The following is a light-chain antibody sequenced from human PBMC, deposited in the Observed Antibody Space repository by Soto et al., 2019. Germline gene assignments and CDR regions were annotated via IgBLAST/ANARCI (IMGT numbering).Light chain of an antibody. CDR2: GAS. Sequence: EIVLTQSPGTLSLSPGETATLSCRASQTVNSDLAWYQQKPGQAPRLLIYGASTRATGIPARFGGSGSGTEFTLTISRLEPEDFAVYYCQQYGSSPLTFGGGTKVDIK. V-gene: IGKV3-20*01. CDR3: QQYGSSPLT. J-gene: IGKJ4*01. CDR1: QTVNSD.